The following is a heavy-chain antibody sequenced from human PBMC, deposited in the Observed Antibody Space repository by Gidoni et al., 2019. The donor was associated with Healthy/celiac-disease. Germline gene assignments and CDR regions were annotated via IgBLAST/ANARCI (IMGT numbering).Heavy chain of an antibody. CDR3: ARARVYYYDSSGYPDTYYYYYGMAV. D-gene: IGHD3-22*01. V-gene: IGHV1-69*01. CDR1: GGTFSSYA. J-gene: IGHJ6*02. CDR2: ILPIFGTA. Sequence: QVQLVQSGAEVKKPGSEVKVSCKASGGTFSSYASSWVRQAPGQGLEWMGGILPIFGTANYAQKFQGSVTITADESTRTAYMELSSLRSEATAVYYCARARVYYYDSSGYPDTYYYYYGMAVWGQGTTVTVSS.